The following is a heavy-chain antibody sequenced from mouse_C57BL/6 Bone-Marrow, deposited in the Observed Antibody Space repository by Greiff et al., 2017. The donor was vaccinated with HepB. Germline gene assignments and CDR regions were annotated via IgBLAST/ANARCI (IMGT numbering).Heavy chain of an antibody. V-gene: IGHV14-4*01. D-gene: IGHD2-2*01. CDR1: GFNIKDDY. CDR3: TPMVTAWLAY. Sequence: VQLQQSGAELVRPGASVTLSCTASGFNIKDDYMHWVKQRPEQGLEWIGWIDPENGDTEYVSKFQGKANITADTSSNTAYLQLSSLTSEDTAVCYCTPMVTAWLAYWGQGTLVTVSA. J-gene: IGHJ3*01. CDR2: IDPENGDT.